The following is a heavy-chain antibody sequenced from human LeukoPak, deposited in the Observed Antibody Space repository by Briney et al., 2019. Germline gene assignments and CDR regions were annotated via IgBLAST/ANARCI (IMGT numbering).Heavy chain of an antibody. J-gene: IGHJ6*03. D-gene: IGHD1-26*01. CDR1: GGSISSTNYH. V-gene: IGHV4-39*01. CDR2: IYYSGST. Sequence: PSETLSLTCTVSGGSISSTNYHWGWIRQPPGKGLEWIGSIYYSGSTYYNPSLKSRVTISVDTSTDQFSLKLSSVTAADTAVYYCARGSGSYMDYMDVWGKGTTVTVSS. CDR3: ARGSGSYMDYMDV.